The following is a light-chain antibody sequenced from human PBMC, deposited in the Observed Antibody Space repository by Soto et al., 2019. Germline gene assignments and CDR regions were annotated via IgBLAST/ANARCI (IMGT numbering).Light chain of an antibody. J-gene: IGLJ1*01. Sequence: QSVLTQPASVSGSPGQSITISCTGTSSDVGGYNYVSWYQQHPGKAPKLVIYDVSNRPSGVSNSFSGSKSGNTASLTISGLQAEDEADYYCSSYTSSSPLFGTGTKVTVL. CDR3: SSYTSSSPL. CDR1: SSDVGGYNY. V-gene: IGLV2-14*01. CDR2: DVS.